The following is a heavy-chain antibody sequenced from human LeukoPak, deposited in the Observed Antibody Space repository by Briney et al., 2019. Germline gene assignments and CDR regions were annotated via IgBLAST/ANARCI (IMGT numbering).Heavy chain of an antibody. V-gene: IGHV4-61*02. D-gene: IGHD2-2*01. CDR3: ASGVRCSSTSCFNGQYYYYYMDV. Sequence: SETLSLTCTVSGGSISSGSYYWSWIRQPVGKGLEWIGRIYTSGSTNYNPSLKSRVTISVDTSKNQFSLKLSSVTAADTAVYYCASGVRCSSTSCFNGQYYYYYMDVWGKGTTVTVSS. J-gene: IGHJ6*03. CDR1: GGSISSGSYY. CDR2: IYTSGST.